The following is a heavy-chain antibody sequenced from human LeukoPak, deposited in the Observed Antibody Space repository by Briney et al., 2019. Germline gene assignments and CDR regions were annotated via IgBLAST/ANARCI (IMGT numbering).Heavy chain of an antibody. CDR2: INPNSGAT. CDR3: ARVEVSGYFLNFDY. J-gene: IGHJ4*02. Sequence: ASVKVSCKASGYTFTDYYIHWVRQAPGQGLEWMGWINPNSGATNYAQKFQGRVTMTRDTSITTAYTELSRLRSDDTALYYCARVEVSGYFLNFDYWGQGTLVTVSS. CDR1: GYTFTDYY. D-gene: IGHD5-18*01. V-gene: IGHV1-2*02.